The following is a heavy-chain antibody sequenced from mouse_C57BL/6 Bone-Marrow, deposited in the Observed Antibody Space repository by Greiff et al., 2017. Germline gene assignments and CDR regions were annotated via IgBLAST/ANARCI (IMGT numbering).Heavy chain of an antibody. CDR3: ARSYYYGSSFAY. Sequence: VQLQESGAELARPGASVKLSCKASGYTFTSYGISWVKQRTGQGLEWIGEIYPRSGNTYYNEKFKGKATPTADKSSSTAYMELRSLTSEDSAVYFCARSYYYGSSFAYWGQGTLVTVSA. J-gene: IGHJ3*01. CDR1: GYTFTSYG. CDR2: IYPRSGNT. V-gene: IGHV1-81*01. D-gene: IGHD1-1*01.